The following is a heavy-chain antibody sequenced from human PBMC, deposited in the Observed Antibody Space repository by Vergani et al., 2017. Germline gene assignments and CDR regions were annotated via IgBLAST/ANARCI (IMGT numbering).Heavy chain of an antibody. Sequence: EVQLVESGGGLVQPGGSLRLSCAASGFTFSSYSMNWVRQAPGKGLEWASSISSSSGYIYYADSVKGRFTISRDNAKNSLDQQLNSLRAEDAAVYYCAGAVASYDGDYYYYMDVWGKGTTVTVSS. D-gene: IGHD3-3*01. CDR1: GFTFSSYS. CDR2: ISSSSGYI. CDR3: AGAVASYDGDYYYYMDV. J-gene: IGHJ6*03. V-gene: IGHV3-21*01.